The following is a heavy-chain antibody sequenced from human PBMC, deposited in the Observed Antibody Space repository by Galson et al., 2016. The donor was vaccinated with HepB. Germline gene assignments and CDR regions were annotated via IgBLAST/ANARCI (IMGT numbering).Heavy chain of an antibody. CDR3: TRGTFEPVATMAFDY. CDR2: IYQTGTA. Sequence: ETLSLTCAVAGDSISNNYWWTWVRQFPGQGLEWIGEIYQTGTAHYNPSFTSRATISIDKSKNEITLRLASATAADTAVYYCTRGTFEPVATMAFDYWCQGTLVTVSS. J-gene: IGHJ4*02. D-gene: IGHD4/OR15-4a*01. CDR1: GDSISNNYW. V-gene: IGHV4-4*02.